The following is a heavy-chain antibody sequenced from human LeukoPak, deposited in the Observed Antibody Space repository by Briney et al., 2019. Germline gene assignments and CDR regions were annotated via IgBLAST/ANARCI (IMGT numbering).Heavy chain of an antibody. Sequence: RPSETLSLTCTISGDSINSYHWTWLRQPPGSKLEWIGYFYYSGVTNYNPSLKSRVTISVDTSKNQFSLKLSSVTAADTAVYYCARDGSSGYPIYYYYGMDVWGQGTTVTVSS. CDR3: ARDGSSGYPIYYYYGMDV. CDR1: GDSINSYH. V-gene: IGHV4-59*12. CDR2: FYYSGVT. D-gene: IGHD3-22*01. J-gene: IGHJ6*02.